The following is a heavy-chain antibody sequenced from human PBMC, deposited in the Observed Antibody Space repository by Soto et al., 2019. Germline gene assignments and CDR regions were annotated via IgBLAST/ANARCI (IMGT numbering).Heavy chain of an antibody. CDR1: GFSFSSYS. J-gene: IGHJ6*02. V-gene: IGHV3-48*02. CDR2: ISSSSSSTI. Sequence: GGSLTLSCAASGFSFSSYSMNWVRQAPGKGLEWVSYISSSSSSTIYYADSVKGRFTISRDNAKNSLYLQMNSLRDEDTAVYYCARKNTYYYDSSGRMDVWGQGTTVTVSS. CDR3: ARKNTYYYDSSGRMDV. D-gene: IGHD3-22*01.